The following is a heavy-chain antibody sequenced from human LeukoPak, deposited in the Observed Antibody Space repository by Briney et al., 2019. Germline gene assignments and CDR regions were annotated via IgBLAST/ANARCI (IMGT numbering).Heavy chain of an antibody. V-gene: IGHV3-30*04. CDR3: ARDQSSGWPYYYYYGMDV. CDR2: IPYDGSNK. Sequence: GGSLRLSCAASGFTFSSYAMHWVRQAPGKGLEWVAVIPYDGSNKYYADSVKGRFTISRDNSKNTLYLQMNSLRAEDTAVYYCARDQSSGWPYYYYYGMDVWGQGTTVTVSS. J-gene: IGHJ6*02. D-gene: IGHD6-19*01. CDR1: GFTFSSYA.